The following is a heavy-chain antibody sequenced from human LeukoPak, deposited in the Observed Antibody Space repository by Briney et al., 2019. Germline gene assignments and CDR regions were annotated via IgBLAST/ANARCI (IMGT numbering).Heavy chain of an antibody. CDR1: GFTFSSYS. D-gene: IGHD2-21*02. J-gene: IGHJ3*02. V-gene: IGHV3-21*01. Sequence: RGSLRLSCAASGFTFSSYSMNWVRQAPGKGLEWVSSINSSSSYIYYADSVKGRFTISRDNAKNSLYLQMNSLRAEDTAVYYCASEYCGGDCYPIGTAFDIWGQGTMVTVSS. CDR3: ASEYCGGDCYPIGTAFDI. CDR2: INSSSSYI.